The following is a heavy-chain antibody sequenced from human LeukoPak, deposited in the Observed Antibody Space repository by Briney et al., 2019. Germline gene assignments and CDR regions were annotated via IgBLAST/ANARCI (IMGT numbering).Heavy chain of an antibody. V-gene: IGHV3-33*01. Sequence: GGSLRLSCAASGFTFSSYGMHWVRQAPGKGLEWVAVIWYDGSNKYYADSVKGRFTISRDNPKNTLYLQMNSLRAEDTAVYYCAREPYGPYAFDIWGQGTMVTVSS. CDR1: GFTFSSYG. CDR2: IWYDGSNK. CDR3: AREPYGPYAFDI. J-gene: IGHJ3*02. D-gene: IGHD2-21*01.